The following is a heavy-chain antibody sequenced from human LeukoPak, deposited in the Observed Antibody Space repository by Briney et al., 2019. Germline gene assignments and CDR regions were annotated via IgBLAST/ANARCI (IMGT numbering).Heavy chain of an antibody. Sequence: GGSLRLSCAASGLTFRTYAMSWVRQAPGKGLEWVSSISDSGGYTFYADSVKGRFTISRDNSKNTVYLQMDSLRAEDTAVYYCAKGGSYRSQPYFDYWGQGTPVTVSS. V-gene: IGHV3-23*01. CDR3: AKGGSYRSQPYFDY. J-gene: IGHJ4*02. CDR1: GLTFRTYA. D-gene: IGHD3-16*02. CDR2: ISDSGGYT.